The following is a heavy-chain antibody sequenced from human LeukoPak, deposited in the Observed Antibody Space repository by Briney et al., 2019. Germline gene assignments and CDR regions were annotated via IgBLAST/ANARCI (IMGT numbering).Heavy chain of an antibody. CDR1: GFTFSRYW. Sequence: GGSLGLSCAASGFTFSRYWMSWVRQAPGKGLEWVANIKQDGSEKYYVDSVKGRFTISRDNAKNSLYLQMNSLRAEDTAAYYCARDPYSSSWLSPTFDYWGQGTLVTVSS. J-gene: IGHJ4*02. D-gene: IGHD6-13*01. V-gene: IGHV3-7*03. CDR3: ARDPYSSSWLSPTFDY. CDR2: IKQDGSEK.